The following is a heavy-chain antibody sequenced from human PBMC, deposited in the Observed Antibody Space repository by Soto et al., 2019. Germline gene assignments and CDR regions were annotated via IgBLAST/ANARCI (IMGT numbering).Heavy chain of an antibody. V-gene: IGHV1-69*04. CDR1: GGTFSSYT. Sequence: SVKVSCKASGGTFSSYTISWVRQAPGQGLEWMGRIIPTLGIANYAQKFQGRVTITADKSTSTAYMELSSLRSEDTAVYYCAREGGIVVVPAAMDYYYYYMEVWGKGTTVTVSS. D-gene: IGHD2-2*01. CDR2: IIPTLGIA. CDR3: AREGGIVVVPAAMDYYYYYMEV. J-gene: IGHJ6*03.